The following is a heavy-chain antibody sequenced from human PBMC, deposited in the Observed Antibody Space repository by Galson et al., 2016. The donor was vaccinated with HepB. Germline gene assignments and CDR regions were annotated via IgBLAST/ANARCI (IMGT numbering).Heavy chain of an antibody. CDR3: ATHGGFWTGDYHFDN. V-gene: IGHV4-4*07. J-gene: IGHJ4*02. CDR1: GGSISSHY. D-gene: IGHD3/OR15-3a*01. Sequence: SETLSLTCTVSGGSISSHYWSWIRQTAGKGLEWIGRVYITGSTNYNPSLKSRLTMSVDPSKNQFSLRLSSVTAADTAIYYCATHGGFWTGDYHFDNWGQGTLVTVSS. CDR2: VYITGST.